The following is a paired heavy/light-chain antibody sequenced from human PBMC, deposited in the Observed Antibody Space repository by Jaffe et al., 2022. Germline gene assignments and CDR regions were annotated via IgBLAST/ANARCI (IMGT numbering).Heavy chain of an antibody. CDR2: IYNSGTT. V-gene: IGHV4-59*01. Sequence: QIQLQESGPGLVKPSETLSLTCTVSGGSINNYYWSWIRQPPGRGLEWIGYIYNSGTTNYNPSLKSRVTISLDTSENQISLKMNSVTAADTAVYYCARSYGSGYHIRFAPWGQGTLVAVSS. J-gene: IGHJ5*02. CDR1: GGSINNYY. CDR3: ARSYGSGYHIRFAP. D-gene: IGHD6-19*01.
Light chain of an antibody. J-gene: IGKJ3*01. Sequence: DIVMTQSPLSLPVTPGEPASISCRSSQSLLNSNGYNYLDWYLQKPGQAPQLLIYLASSRASGVPDRFSGSASGRDFTLNISRVEADDVGIYYCMQALQTPPTFGPGTKVDIK. CDR1: QSLLNSNGYNY. CDR2: LAS. CDR3: MQALQTPPT. V-gene: IGKV2-28*01.